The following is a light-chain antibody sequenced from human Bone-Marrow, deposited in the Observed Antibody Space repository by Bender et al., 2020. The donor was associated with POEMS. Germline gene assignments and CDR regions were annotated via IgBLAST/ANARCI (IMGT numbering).Light chain of an antibody. CDR1: SSNIGAHA. J-gene: IGLJ2*01. Sequence: QSVLTQPPSASGTPGQRVTISCSGGSSNIGAHAVNWYQHLPGTAPKLLIYSSHRRPSGVSTRFSGSKSDNTASLTISGLQAEDEADYFCCSYGAFSTPVIFGGGTRLTVL. V-gene: IGLV1-44*01. CDR3: CSYGAFSTPVI. CDR2: SSH.